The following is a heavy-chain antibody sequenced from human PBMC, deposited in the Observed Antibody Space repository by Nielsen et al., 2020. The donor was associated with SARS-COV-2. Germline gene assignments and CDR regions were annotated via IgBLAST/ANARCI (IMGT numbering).Heavy chain of an antibody. Sequence: ASVKVSCKASGYTLTNSYLHWVRQVPGQGLEWMGIINPSDGSTRYAQKFQGRVTMTRDTSTSTVYMEVSSLRSEDTALFYCARGTDTRVVGSTFGYFDFWGQGTLVTVSS. V-gene: IGHV1-46*01. CDR1: GYTLTNSY. CDR3: ARGTDTRVVGSTFGYFDF. J-gene: IGHJ4*02. D-gene: IGHD1-26*01. CDR2: INPSDGST.